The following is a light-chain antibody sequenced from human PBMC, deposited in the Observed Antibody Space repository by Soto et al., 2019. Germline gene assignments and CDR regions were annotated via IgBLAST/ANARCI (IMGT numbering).Light chain of an antibody. Sequence: QSALTQPASVSGSSGQSITISCTGTSSDVGNYNYVSWYQQHPGKAPKLMIYDVSNRPSGVSNRFSGSKSGNTASLTISGLQAEDEADYYCSSYTTSSTLVFGTGTKLTVL. CDR2: DVS. CDR3: SSYTTSSTLV. V-gene: IGLV2-14*03. CDR1: SSDVGNYNY. J-gene: IGLJ1*01.